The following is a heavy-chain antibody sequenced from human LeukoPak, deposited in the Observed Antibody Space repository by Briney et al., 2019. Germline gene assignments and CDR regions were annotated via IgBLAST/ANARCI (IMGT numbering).Heavy chain of an antibody. J-gene: IGHJ4*02. CDR1: GFTFYDYV. CDR3: ARAPGDYGTSRYYFDY. D-gene: IGHD4-17*01. CDR2: IDWNGGST. V-gene: IGHV3-20*04. Sequence: GGALRVSWSASGFTFYDYVISWGRQPPGKGLDAVAGIDWNGGSTGYADSVKGRFTIYRDNAKNSLYLQMNSLRAEDTALYYCARAPGDYGTSRYYFDYWGQGTLVTVSS.